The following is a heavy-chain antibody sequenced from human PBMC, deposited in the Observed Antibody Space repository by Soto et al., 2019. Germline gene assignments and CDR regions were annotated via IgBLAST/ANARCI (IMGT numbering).Heavy chain of an antibody. J-gene: IGHJ4*02. D-gene: IGHD6-19*01. CDR1: GFFYGIYA. CDR2: ISGSGGGGNT. CDR3: ARESSSGWYYFDY. V-gene: IGHV3-23*01. Sequence: VQLLESGGGLVQPGGSLRLSCAASGFFYGIYAMHWVRQAPGKGPEWVSGISGSGGGGNTYYADSVKGRFTISRDNSKSTVFLHMNSLRAEDTAVYYCARESSSGWYYFDYWGQGTLVSVPS.